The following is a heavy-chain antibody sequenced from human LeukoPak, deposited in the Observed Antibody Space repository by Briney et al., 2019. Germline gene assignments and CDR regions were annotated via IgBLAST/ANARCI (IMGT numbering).Heavy chain of an antibody. J-gene: IGHJ4*02. D-gene: IGHD5-18*01. CDR3: ARSRGYSDY. V-gene: IGHV4-61*02. CDR1: GGSISSGSYY. Sequence: PSQTLSLTCTVSGGSISSGSYYRSWIRQPAGKGLEWIGRIYASGSTNYNPSLKSRVTMSVDTSKNQFSLKLSSVTAADTAVYYCARSRGYSDYWGQGTLVTVSS. CDR2: IYASGST.